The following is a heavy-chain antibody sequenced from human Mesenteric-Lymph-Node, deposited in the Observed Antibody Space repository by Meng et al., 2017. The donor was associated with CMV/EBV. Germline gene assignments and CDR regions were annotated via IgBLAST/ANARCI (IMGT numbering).Heavy chain of an antibody. CDR2: IYSGGST. CDR1: GFTVSSNY. V-gene: IGHV3-53*01. D-gene: IGHD3-22*01. J-gene: IGHJ3*02. Sequence: GESLKISCAASGFTVSSNYMSWVRQAPGKGPEWVSVIYSGGSTYYADSVKGRFTISRDNSTNTLYLQMNSLRAEDTAVYYCATRSGYYYVDAFDIWGQGTMVTVSS. CDR3: ATRSGYYYVDAFDI.